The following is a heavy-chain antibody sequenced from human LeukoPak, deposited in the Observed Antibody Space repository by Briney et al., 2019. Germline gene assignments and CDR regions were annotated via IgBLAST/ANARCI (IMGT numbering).Heavy chain of an antibody. CDR3: ATIAVTGGYFDC. J-gene: IGHJ4*02. V-gene: IGHV3-66*01. CDR1: GFTVSSKY. D-gene: IGHD6-19*01. CDR2: IYSGSTT. Sequence: PGGSLRLSCAASGFTVSSKYMGWVRQAPGKGLEWVSVIYSGSTTHYPDSVKGRFTISRDDSKNTLYLQMNSLRAEDTAVYYCATIAVTGGYFDCWGQGTLVAVSS.